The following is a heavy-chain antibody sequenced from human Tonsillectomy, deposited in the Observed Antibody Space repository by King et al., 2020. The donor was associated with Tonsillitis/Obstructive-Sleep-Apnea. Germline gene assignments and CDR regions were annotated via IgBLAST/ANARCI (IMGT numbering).Heavy chain of an antibody. V-gene: IGHV1-18*01. Sequence: QLVQSGAEVKKPGASVKVSCKASGYTFTSYDLSWVRQAPGQGLEWMGWISTYNGNTIYAQKLQGRVTMTTDTSTSTGYMELRSLRSDDTAVYYCAVNARGHFFWGRGTMVTVSS. CDR3: AVNARGHFF. J-gene: IGHJ3*01. CDR1: GYTFTSYD. CDR2: ISTYNGNT. D-gene: IGHD1-26*01.